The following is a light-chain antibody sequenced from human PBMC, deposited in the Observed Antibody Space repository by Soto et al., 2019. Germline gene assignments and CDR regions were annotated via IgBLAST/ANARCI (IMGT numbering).Light chain of an antibody. CDR2: ENI. J-gene: IGLJ2*01. CDR3: CSYVGSSTVI. Sequence: QSALTQPASVSGSPGQSITISCTGTSSDVGNYNLVSWYQQHPGQAPKLLIYENIKWPSGASNRFSGSKSGNTASLTISGLQAEDEADYYCCSYVGSSTVIFGGGTQLTVL. V-gene: IGLV2-23*01. CDR1: SSDVGNYNL.